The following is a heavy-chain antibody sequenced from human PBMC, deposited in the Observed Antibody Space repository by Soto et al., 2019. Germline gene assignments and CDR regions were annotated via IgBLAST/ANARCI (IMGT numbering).Heavy chain of an antibody. CDR1: GDSIISSDFY. CDR2: IFYLGSS. Sequence: SETLSLTCTVSGDSIISSDFYWGWVRQPPGKGLEWIGSIFYLGSSYYNPSLKSRVTMSVDTSKNQFSLRLRSVTAADTALYFCARQSLALRKNNWFEPWGQGIMVTVSS. J-gene: IGHJ5*02. CDR3: ARQSLALRKNNWFEP. V-gene: IGHV4-39*01. D-gene: IGHD3-3*02.